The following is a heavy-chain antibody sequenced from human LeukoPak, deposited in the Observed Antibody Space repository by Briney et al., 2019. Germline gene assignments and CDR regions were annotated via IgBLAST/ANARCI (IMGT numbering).Heavy chain of an antibody. CDR1: GFTFSRYW. CDR2: IKSDGSST. J-gene: IGHJ4*02. CDR3: ARDGYNSDFGDY. D-gene: IGHD5-24*01. Sequence: GGSLRLSCAASGFTFSRYWMHWVRQAPGKGLVWVSRIKSDGSSTNYADSVKGRFTISRDNAKNTLYLQMNSLRAEDTAVYYCARDGYNSDFGDYWRQGTLVTVSS. V-gene: IGHV3-74*01.